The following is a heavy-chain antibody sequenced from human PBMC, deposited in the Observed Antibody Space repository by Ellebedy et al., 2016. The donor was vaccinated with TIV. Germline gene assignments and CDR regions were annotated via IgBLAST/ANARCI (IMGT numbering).Heavy chain of an antibody. CDR1: GGTFSRYG. Sequence: AASVKVSCKASGGTFSRYGISWVRQAPGQGLEWMGGTIPIFGTPNYAQKFQDRVTITADESTSTAYMELSSLTSEDTAVYYCARYDHYGSDYYFDYWGQGTLVTVSS. V-gene: IGHV1-69*13. D-gene: IGHD3-10*01. CDR3: ARYDHYGSDYYFDY. CDR2: TIPIFGTP. J-gene: IGHJ4*02.